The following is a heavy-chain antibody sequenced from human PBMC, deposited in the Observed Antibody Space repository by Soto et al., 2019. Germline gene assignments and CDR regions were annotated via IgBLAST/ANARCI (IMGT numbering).Heavy chain of an antibody. Sequence: PSETLSLTCAVYGGSFSGYYWSWIRQPPGKGPEWIGEINHSGSTNYNPSLKSRVTISVDTSKNQFSLKLSSVTAADTAVYYCARGWAVPAAPFDYSGQGTLVTVSS. CDR3: ARGWAVPAAPFDY. CDR1: GGSFSGYY. V-gene: IGHV4-34*01. D-gene: IGHD2-2*01. CDR2: INHSGST. J-gene: IGHJ4*02.